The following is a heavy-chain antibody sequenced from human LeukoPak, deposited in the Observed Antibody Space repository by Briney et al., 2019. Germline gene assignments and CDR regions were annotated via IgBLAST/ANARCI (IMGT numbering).Heavy chain of an antibody. J-gene: IGHJ4*02. CDR2: FHTSGST. V-gene: IGHV4-4*07. Sequence: PSETLSLTCTVSGASISSYYWSWIRQPAGKGLEWIGRFHTSGSTNYNPSLKSRVTLSVDTSTNQLSLKLSSVTAADTAVYYCARGYTARDYWGQGTLVTVSS. D-gene: IGHD5-12*01. CDR3: ARGYTARDY. CDR1: GASISSYY.